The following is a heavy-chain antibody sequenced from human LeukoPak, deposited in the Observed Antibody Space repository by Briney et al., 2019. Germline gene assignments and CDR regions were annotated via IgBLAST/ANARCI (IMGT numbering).Heavy chain of an antibody. CDR2: ISGSGGST. J-gene: IGHJ4*02. D-gene: IGHD3-22*01. V-gene: IGHV3-23*01. CDR1: GFAFSSYA. CDR3: ARERIDYYDSSGYFC. Sequence: GGSLRLSCAASGFAFSSYAMTWVRQAPGKGLEWVSLISGSGGSTYYADSVKGRFTISRDNAKNSLYLQMNSLRAEDTAVYYCARERIDYYDSSGYFCWGQGTLVTVSS.